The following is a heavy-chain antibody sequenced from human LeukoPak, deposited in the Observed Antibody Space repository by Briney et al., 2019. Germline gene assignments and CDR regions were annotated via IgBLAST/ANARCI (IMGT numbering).Heavy chain of an antibody. CDR1: GFTVSRNY. J-gene: IGHJ4*02. V-gene: IGHV3-53*01. CDR2: IYSGGAT. CDR3: ARTSGYPYNFDN. Sequence: PGRSLRLSCAASGFTVSRNYMTWVRQAPGKGLEWVSVIYSGGATYYADSVKGRFTISRDNSKNTLYLQMNSLRAEDTAVYYCARTSGYPYNFDNWGQGTLVTVSS. D-gene: IGHD3-22*01.